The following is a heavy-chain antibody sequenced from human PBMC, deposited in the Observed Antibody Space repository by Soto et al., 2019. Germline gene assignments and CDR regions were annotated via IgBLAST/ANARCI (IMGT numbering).Heavy chain of an antibody. CDR2: IHSDGVT. D-gene: IGHD1-1*01. V-gene: IGHV3-53*01. CDR3: VRGDNWNDEASDY. CDR1: GFIVSKNY. J-gene: IGHJ4*02. Sequence: GGSLRLSCAAAGFIVSKNYINWVRQAPGGGLEWVSVIHSDGVTYYADSVKGRFTISRDNSKNTVYLQMNSLRAEDTAVYYCVRGDNWNDEASDYWGQGTLVTVSS.